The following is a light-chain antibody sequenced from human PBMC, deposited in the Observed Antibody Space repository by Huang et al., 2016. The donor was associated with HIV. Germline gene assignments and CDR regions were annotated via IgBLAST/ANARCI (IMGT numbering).Light chain of an antibody. Sequence: DFQMTQSPSSLSASVGDKVTITCRASQNTDNYLNWYQQKSGKAPELLIYAASELQSGVPSRFSGRGSGTDFTLTISSLEPEDFATYYYQQNYFFGQGTKLEI. CDR1: QNTDNY. CDR2: AAS. CDR3: QQNYF. V-gene: IGKV1-39*01. J-gene: IGKJ2*01.